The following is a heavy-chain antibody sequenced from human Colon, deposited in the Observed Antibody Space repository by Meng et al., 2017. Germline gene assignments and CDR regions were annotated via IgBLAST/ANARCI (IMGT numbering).Heavy chain of an antibody. CDR3: ARMGVGMMDPYSFDM. J-gene: IGHJ3*02. V-gene: IGHV3-48*03. CDR2: INTRGNIR. D-gene: IGHD3-16*01. CDR1: GFPFSTYE. Sequence: GGSLRLSCAASGFPFSTYEMNWVRQAPGKGLEWISYINTRGNIRYYADSLKGRFTVSRDNAKNSLYLQMNSLRAEDTAIYYCARMGVGMMDPYSFDMWGQGTMVTVSS.